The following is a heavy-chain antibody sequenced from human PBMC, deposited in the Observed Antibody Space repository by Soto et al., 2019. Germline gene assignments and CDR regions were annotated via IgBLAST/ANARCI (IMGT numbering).Heavy chain of an antibody. D-gene: IGHD3-22*01. V-gene: IGHV4-59*01. Sequence: SETLSLTCTVSGGSISSKYWSWIRQPPGKGLEWIGYIYYSGSTNYNPSLKSRVTISVDTSKNQFSLKLSSVTAADTAVYYCARVYRYYYDSSGYFYSGMDVWGQGTTVTVSS. CDR1: GGSISSKY. J-gene: IGHJ6*02. CDR2: IYYSGST. CDR3: ARVYRYYYDSSGYFYSGMDV.